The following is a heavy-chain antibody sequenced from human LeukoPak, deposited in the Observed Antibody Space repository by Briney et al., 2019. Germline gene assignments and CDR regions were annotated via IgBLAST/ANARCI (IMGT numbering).Heavy chain of an antibody. CDR2: INHSGST. J-gene: IGHJ4*02. CDR1: GGSFSGYY. CDR3: ARGSDPANELELDY. Sequence: SETLSLTCAVYGGSFSGYYWSWIRQPPGKGLEWIGEINHSGSTNYNPSLKSRVTISVDTSKNQFSLKLSSVTAADTAVYYCARGSDPANELELDYWGQGTLVTVSS. V-gene: IGHV4-34*01. D-gene: IGHD1-1*01.